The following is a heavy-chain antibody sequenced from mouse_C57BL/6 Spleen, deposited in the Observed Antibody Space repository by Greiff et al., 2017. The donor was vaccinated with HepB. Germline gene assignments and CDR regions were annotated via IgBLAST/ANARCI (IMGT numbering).Heavy chain of an antibody. CDR2: ISYDGSN. CDR3: ARGKSPFAY. CDR1: GYSITSGYY. J-gene: IGHJ3*01. V-gene: IGHV3-6*01. Sequence: EVQLVESGPGLVKPSQSLSLTCSVTGYSITSGYYWNWIRQFPGNKLEWMGYISYDGSNNYNPSLKNRISITRDTSKNQFFLKLNSVTTEDTATYYCARGKSPFAYWGQGTLVTVSA.